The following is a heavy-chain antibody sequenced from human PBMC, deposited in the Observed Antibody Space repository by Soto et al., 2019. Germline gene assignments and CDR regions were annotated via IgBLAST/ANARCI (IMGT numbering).Heavy chain of an antibody. J-gene: IGHJ4*02. D-gene: IGHD3-3*01. V-gene: IGHV5-51*01. Sequence: GESLKISCKGSGYSFTSYWIGWVRQMPGKGLEWMGIIYPGDSDTRYSPSFQGQVTISADKSISTAYLQWSSLKASDTAMYYCARGMFWSGYPQPAVDYWGQGTLVTVSS. CDR1: GYSFTSYW. CDR3: ARGMFWSGYPQPAVDY. CDR2: IYPGDSDT.